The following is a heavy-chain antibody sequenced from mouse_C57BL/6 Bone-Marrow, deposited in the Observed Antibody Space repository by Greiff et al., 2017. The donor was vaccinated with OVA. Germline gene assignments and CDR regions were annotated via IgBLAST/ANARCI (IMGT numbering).Heavy chain of an antibody. CDR2: IDPETGGT. Sequence: VKLMESGAELVRPGASVTLSCKASGYTFTDYEMHWVKQTPVHGLEWIGAIDPETGGTAYNQKFKGKAILTADKSSSTAYMELRSLTSEDSAVDYCTREVVAGDWYFDVWGTGTTVTVSS. CDR1: GYTFTDYE. V-gene: IGHV1-15*01. CDR3: TREVVAGDWYFDV. J-gene: IGHJ1*03. D-gene: IGHD1-1*01.